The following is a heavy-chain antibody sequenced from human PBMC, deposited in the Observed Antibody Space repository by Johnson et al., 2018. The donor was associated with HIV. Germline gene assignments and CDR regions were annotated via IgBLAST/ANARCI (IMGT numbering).Heavy chain of an antibody. D-gene: IGHD3-3*01. CDR3: TTDLGLEWSEGNDAFDI. CDR1: GFTFSSYW. Sequence: VQLVESGGGLVQPGGSLRLSCAASGFTFSSYWMSWVRQAPGEGLEWVANIKQDGSEKYYVASVKGRFTISRDSAKNSLYLQMNSLKTEDTAVYYCTTDLGLEWSEGNDAFDIWGQGTMVTVSS. V-gene: IGHV3-7*03. J-gene: IGHJ3*02. CDR2: IKQDGSEK.